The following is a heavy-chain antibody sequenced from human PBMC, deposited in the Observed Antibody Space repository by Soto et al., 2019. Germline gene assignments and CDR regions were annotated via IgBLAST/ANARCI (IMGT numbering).Heavy chain of an antibody. CDR2: ITGSGGGT. V-gene: IGHV3-23*01. Sequence: EVQLLESGGGLLQPGGSLRLSCTASGFTFSNYAMTWVRQAPGKGLEWVSTITGSGGGTYYADSVKGRFTISRDNSKNTLYLQMPNLSADYTAVYYCAKEMIASTVADLFDYWGQGTLVTVSS. CDR3: AKEMIASTVADLFDY. D-gene: IGHD6-19*01. J-gene: IGHJ4*02. CDR1: GFTFSNYA.